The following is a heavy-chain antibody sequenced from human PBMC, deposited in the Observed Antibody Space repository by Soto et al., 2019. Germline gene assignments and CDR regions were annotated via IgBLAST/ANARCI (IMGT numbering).Heavy chain of an antibody. V-gene: IGHV4-34*01. CDR2: INHSGST. J-gene: IGHJ4*02. D-gene: IGHD3-3*01. Sequence: QVQLQQWGAGLLKPSETLSLTCAVDGGSFSGYYWSWIRQPPGKGLEWIGEINHSGSTNYNPSLKSRVTISVDTSKNQLSLKLSSVTAADTAVYYCARGTMEYYAFWSGYYPYYFDYWGQGTLVTVSS. CDR1: GGSFSGYY. CDR3: ARGTMEYYAFWSGYYPYYFDY.